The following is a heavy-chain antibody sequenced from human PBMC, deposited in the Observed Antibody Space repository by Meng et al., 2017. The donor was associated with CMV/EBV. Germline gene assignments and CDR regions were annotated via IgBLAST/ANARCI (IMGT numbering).Heavy chain of an antibody. J-gene: IGHJ6*02. V-gene: IGHV3-21*01. CDR1: GFTFCSYS. D-gene: IGHD3/OR15-3a*01. CDR2: ISSSSSYI. CDR3: TTDTLANYDFWSGGSRANGMDV. Sequence: GESLKISCAASGFTFCSYSMNWVRQAPGKGLEWVSSISSSSSYIYYADSVKGRFTISRDNAKNSLYLQMNRLRDEDTAVYYCTTDTLANYDFWSGGSRANGMDVWGHGITVTVSS.